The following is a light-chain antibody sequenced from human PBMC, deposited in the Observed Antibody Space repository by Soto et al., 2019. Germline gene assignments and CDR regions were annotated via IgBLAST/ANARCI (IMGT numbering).Light chain of an antibody. CDR2: WAS. CDR1: QSVLYSSNNRNY. CDR3: QQYYSAPLT. Sequence: DIVMTQSPDSLAVSLGERATINCKSSQSVLYSSNNRNYLAWYQQRLGQPPKLIFYWASTRESGVPDRFSGSGSGTDFTLPISSLQAEDVAVYYCQQYYSAPLTFCGGTKVEIK. V-gene: IGKV4-1*01. J-gene: IGKJ4*01.